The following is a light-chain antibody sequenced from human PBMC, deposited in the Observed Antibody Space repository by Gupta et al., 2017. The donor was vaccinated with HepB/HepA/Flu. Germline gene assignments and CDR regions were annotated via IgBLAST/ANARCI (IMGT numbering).Light chain of an antibody. Sequence: DIQMTQSPSSLSASVGDRVTITCPASQSISSYLNWYQQKPGKAPKLLIYASSSLQSGVPSRFSGSGSGTDFTLTISSLQPEDFATYYCQQSYSTPGITFGPGTRLEIK. V-gene: IGKV1-39*01. CDR3: QQSYSTPGIT. CDR1: QSISSY. CDR2: ASS. J-gene: IGKJ5*01.